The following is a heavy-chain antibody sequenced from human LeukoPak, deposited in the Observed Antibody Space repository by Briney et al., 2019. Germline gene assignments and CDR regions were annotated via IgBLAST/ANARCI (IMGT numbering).Heavy chain of an antibody. Sequence: SETLSLTCTVSGGSISSYYWSWIRQPPGKGLEWIGYIYYSGSTNYNPSLKSRVTISVDTSKNQFSLKLSSVTAADTAVYYCARIEDYGGNSVNYWGQGTLVTVSS. J-gene: IGHJ4*02. CDR1: GGSISSYY. D-gene: IGHD4-23*01. CDR2: IYYSGST. CDR3: ARIEDYGGNSVNY. V-gene: IGHV4-59*01.